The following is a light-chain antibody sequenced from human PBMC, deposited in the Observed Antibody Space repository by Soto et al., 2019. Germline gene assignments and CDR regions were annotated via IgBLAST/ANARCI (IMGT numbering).Light chain of an antibody. J-gene: IGKJ2*01. V-gene: IGKV1-39*01. CDR2: AAS. CDR1: QSISSY. CDR3: QPSYSTPYT. Sequence: DIQMTQSPSSLSTSVGDRVTITCRASQSISSYLNWYQQKPGKAPKLLIYAASSLQSGVPSRFSGSGSGTHINLTISSLQPEDFATYYCQPSYSTPYTFGQGTKLDIK.